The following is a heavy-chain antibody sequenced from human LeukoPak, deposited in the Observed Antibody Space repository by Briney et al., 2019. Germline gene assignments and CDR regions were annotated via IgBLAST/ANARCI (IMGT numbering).Heavy chain of an antibody. J-gene: IGHJ5*02. D-gene: IGHD3-10*01. Sequence: SETLSLTCTVSGGSISSYYRSWIRQPPGKGLEWIGYIYTSGSTNYNPSLKSRVTISVDTSKSQFSLKLSSVTAADTAVYYCTCGEWRLDPWGQGTLVTVSS. V-gene: IGHV4-4*09. CDR3: TCGEWRLDP. CDR2: IYTSGST. CDR1: GGSISSYY.